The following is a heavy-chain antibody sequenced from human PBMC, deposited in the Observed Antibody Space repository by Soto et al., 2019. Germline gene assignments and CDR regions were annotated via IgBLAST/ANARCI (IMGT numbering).Heavy chain of an antibody. Sequence: QMQLVESGGGVVQPGRSLRLSCVASGFKFSNYGMHWVRQAPGKGLEWVAVIWYDGGSKFYADSVKGRFTISRDNTRNTLFLQMTSLRADDTAVYYCATDEIQLERRPLYGMDVWGQGTTVSVSS. J-gene: IGHJ6*02. CDR1: GFKFSNYG. D-gene: IGHD1-1*01. V-gene: IGHV3-33*01. CDR2: IWYDGGSK. CDR3: ATDEIQLERRPLYGMDV.